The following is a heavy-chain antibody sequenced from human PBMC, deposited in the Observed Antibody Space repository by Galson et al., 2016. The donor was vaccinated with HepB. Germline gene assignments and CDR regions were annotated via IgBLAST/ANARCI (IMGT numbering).Heavy chain of an antibody. J-gene: IGHJ4*02. V-gene: IGHV3-23*01. CDR2: INGAGGST. CDR1: GFTFSTYT. D-gene: IGHD1-1*01. Sequence: SLRLSCAASGFTFSTYTMSWVRQAPGKGPEWVSGINGAGGSTYYADSVKGRFTISRDNSNNTLYLQMSSLKVEDTAMYYCAKDRYWNRDFDYWGQGTLVTVSS. CDR3: AKDRYWNRDFDY.